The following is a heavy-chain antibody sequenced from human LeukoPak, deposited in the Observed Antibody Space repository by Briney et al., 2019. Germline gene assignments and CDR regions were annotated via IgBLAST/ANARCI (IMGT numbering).Heavy chain of an antibody. CDR2: IYTSGST. Sequence: SGTLSLTCTVSGVSISSYYWSWIRQPAGKGLEWVGRIYTSGSTNYNPSLKSRVTMSVDTSKNQFSLKLSSVTAADTAVYYCARGGNSNYAMYYCYYMDVWGKGTTVTVSS. V-gene: IGHV4-4*07. CDR1: GVSISSYY. J-gene: IGHJ6*03. D-gene: IGHD4-11*01. CDR3: ARGGNSNYAMYYCYYMDV.